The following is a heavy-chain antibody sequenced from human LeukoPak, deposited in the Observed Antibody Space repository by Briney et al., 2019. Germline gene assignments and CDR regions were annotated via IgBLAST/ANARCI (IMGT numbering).Heavy chain of an antibody. CDR1: GFTFSSYG. CDR2: ISYDGSNK. CDR3: AKEHSSGYYYGPYDAFDI. J-gene: IGHJ3*02. V-gene: IGHV3-30*18. D-gene: IGHD3-22*01. Sequence: GGSLRLSCAASGFTFSSYGMHWVRQAPGKGLEGVGVISYDGSNKYYADSVKGRFTISRDNSKNTLYLQMNSLRAEYTAVYYCAKEHSSGYYYGPYDAFDIWGQGTMVTVSS.